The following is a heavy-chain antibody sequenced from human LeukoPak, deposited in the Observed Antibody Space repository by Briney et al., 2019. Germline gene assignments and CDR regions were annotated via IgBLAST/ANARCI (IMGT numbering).Heavy chain of an antibody. CDR2: INHSGGT. D-gene: IGHD2-2*01. J-gene: IGHJ5*02. CDR1: GGSFSGYY. V-gene: IGHV4-34*01. CDR3: ARVGVVVVPAGGFDP. Sequence: SETLSLTCAVYGGSFSGYYWSWIRQPPGKGLEWIGEINHSGGTNYNPSLKSRVTISVDTSKNQFSLKLSSVTAADTAVYYCARVGVVVVPAGGFDPWGQGTLVTVSS.